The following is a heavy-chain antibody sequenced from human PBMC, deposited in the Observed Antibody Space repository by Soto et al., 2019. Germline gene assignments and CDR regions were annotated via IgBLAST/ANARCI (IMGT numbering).Heavy chain of an antibody. Sequence: GGSLRLSCAASGFNFGDYAMHWVRQAPGKGLEWVSGVSWNSGAIGYADSVKGRFIISRDNAKNSLHLQMNSLRPEDTALYYCVKDISYYDSSGFLDHWGQGALVPSPQ. D-gene: IGHD3-22*01. CDR3: VKDISYYDSSGFLDH. V-gene: IGHV3-9*01. CDR2: VSWNSGAI. J-gene: IGHJ4*02. CDR1: GFNFGDYA.